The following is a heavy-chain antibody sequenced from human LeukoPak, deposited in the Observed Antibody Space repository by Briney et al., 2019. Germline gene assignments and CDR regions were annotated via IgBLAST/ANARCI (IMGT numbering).Heavy chain of an antibody. J-gene: IGHJ5*01. V-gene: IGHV3-23*01. Sequence: GGSLRLSCAASGFTFDSFGMNWVRQAPGKGLEWVSGISGSGESTHYADSVKGRFTISRDNSKNTLYLQMNSLRVEDTALYYCAKVILTGYYYDSWGEGALVTVSS. CDR1: GFTFDSFG. D-gene: IGHD3-9*01. CDR3: AKVILTGYYYDS. CDR2: ISGSGEST.